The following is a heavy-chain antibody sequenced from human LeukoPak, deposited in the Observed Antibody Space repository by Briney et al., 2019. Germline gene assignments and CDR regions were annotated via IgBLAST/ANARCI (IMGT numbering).Heavy chain of an antibody. D-gene: IGHD3-10*01. Sequence: GGSLRLSCAASGFTFSSYSMNWVRQAPGNGLEWVSSISSSSSYIYYADSVKGRFTISRDNAKNSLYLQMNSLRAEDTAVYYCARAMTGVLYGSGSFWGQGTLVTVSS. J-gene: IGHJ4*02. V-gene: IGHV3-21*01. CDR2: ISSSSSYI. CDR3: ARAMTGVLYGSGSF. CDR1: GFTFSSYS.